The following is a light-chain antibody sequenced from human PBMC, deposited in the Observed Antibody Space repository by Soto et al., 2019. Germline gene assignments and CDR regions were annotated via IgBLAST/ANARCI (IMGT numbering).Light chain of an antibody. Sequence: EIVFAQSPGTLSLSPGGRASLSCRASQSVSSNYLAWYQQKSGQAPSLLIYDVSRRATGIPERFSGSGSGTDFTLIISRLEPEDFAVYYCQQYGSSPRTFGQGTKVDI. J-gene: IGKJ1*01. CDR1: QSVSSNY. CDR3: QQYGSSPRT. V-gene: IGKV3-20*01. CDR2: DVS.